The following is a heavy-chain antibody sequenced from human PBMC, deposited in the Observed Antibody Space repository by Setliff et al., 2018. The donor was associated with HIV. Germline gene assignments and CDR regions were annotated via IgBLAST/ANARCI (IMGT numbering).Heavy chain of an antibody. CDR3: ARGSGGTSPY. D-gene: IGHD2-15*01. CDR1: GFTFSTYW. Sequence: GGSLRLSCAASGFTFSTYWMSWVRQAPGKGLEWVANINQGESEKYYVDSLKGRFTISRHNAKSSLYLQRNSLRAEDTAVYYCARGSGGTSPYWGQGTLVTVSS. J-gene: IGHJ4*02. V-gene: IGHV3-7*01. CDR2: INQGESEK.